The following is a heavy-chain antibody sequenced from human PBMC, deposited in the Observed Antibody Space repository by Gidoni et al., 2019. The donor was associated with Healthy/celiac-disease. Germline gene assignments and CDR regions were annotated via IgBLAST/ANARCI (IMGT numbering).Heavy chain of an antibody. J-gene: IGHJ4*02. D-gene: IGHD3-9*01. V-gene: IGHV3-30*04. Sequence: QVQLVESGGGVVQPGRSLRLSCAASGFTFSSYAMHWVRQAPGKGLGWVAVKSNDGNNKYYADSVEGRFTISRDNSKNTLYLQMNSLRAEDTAVYYCARDQGLRYFDWLSAYFDYWGQGTLVTVSS. CDR3: ARDQGLRYFDWLSAYFDY. CDR2: KSNDGNNK. CDR1: GFTFSSYA.